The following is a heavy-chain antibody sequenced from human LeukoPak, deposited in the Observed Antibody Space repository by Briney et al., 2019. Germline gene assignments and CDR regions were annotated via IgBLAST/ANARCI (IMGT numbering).Heavy chain of an antibody. V-gene: IGHV3-7*01. CDR3: ATDRGTY. D-gene: IGHD3-10*01. CDR1: GFTFSTSW. J-gene: IGHJ4*02. CDR2: IKQQGSEI. Sequence: GGSLRLSCAASGFTFSTSWMNWVRRAPGKGLEWVALIKQQGSEIYYADSVKGRFTISRDDAASSLYLQMHSLRAEDTAVYYCATDRGTYWGQGTLVTVSS.